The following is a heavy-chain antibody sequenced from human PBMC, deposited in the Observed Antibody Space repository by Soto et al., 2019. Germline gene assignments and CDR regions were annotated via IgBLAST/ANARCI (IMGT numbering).Heavy chain of an antibody. D-gene: IGHD2-21*02. J-gene: IGHJ6*02. V-gene: IGHV4-59*01. CDR3: ARDLWGYCGGDCYPLDV. Sequence: QVRLQESGPGLVKPSETLSLTCTVSGASISRYYWSWIRQSPGQGLEWIGYLYNTGSTIYNPSLKSRVTISVDTSKNQFALKMNSVTAADTAVYYCARDLWGYCGGDCYPLDVWGQGTTVTVSS. CDR1: GASISRYY. CDR2: LYNTGST.